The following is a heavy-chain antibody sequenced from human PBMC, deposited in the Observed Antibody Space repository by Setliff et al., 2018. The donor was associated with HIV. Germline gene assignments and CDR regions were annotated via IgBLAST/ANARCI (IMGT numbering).Heavy chain of an antibody. D-gene: IGHD1-26*01. J-gene: IGHJ4*02. Sequence: ASVKVSCKPSGYTFTTYGLSWVRQAPGQGLEWMGWISTYSDETSYAQNLQGRVTMTRTTSISTAYMELSSLRSEDTAVYYCAREVVGATERYYFDYWGQGTLVTVSS. CDR1: GYTFTTYG. CDR2: ISTYSDET. V-gene: IGHV1-18*01. CDR3: AREVVGATERYYFDY.